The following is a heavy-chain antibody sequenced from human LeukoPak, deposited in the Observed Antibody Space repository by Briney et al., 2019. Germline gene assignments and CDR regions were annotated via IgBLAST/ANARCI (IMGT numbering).Heavy chain of an antibody. Sequence: GGSLRLSCAASGNYWMHWVRQAPGKGLVWVSHINSDGSWTSYADSVKGQFTISKDNAKNTVYLQMNSLRAEDTAVYYCVSFYETYWGRGTLVTVSS. D-gene: IGHD2/OR15-2a*01. CDR1: GNYW. J-gene: IGHJ4*02. CDR2: INSDGSWT. CDR3: VSFYETY. V-gene: IGHV3-74*01.